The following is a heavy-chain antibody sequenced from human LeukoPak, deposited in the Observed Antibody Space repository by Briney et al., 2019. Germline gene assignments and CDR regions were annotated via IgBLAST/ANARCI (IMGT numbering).Heavy chain of an antibody. J-gene: IGHJ5*02. CDR1: GVTVSSNY. CDR2: INSGGST. CDR3: ARGLWGGYCSGGSCLGFDP. V-gene: IGHV3-53*01. D-gene: IGHD2-15*01. Sequence: GGSLRLSCAASGVTVSSNYMSWVRQAPGKGLEWVSVINSGGSTYYAYSGKGRFTISRDNSKNTLYLQMNSLRAEDTAVYYCARGLWGGYCSGGSCLGFDPWGQGTLVTVSS.